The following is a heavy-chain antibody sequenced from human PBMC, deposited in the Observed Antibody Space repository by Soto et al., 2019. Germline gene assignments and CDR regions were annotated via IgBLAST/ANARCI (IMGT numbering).Heavy chain of an antibody. V-gene: IGHV3-30*18. CDR2: ISYDGSNK. D-gene: IGHD3-22*01. Sequence: PGGSLRLSCAASGFTFSSYGMHWVRQAPGKGLEWVAVISYDGSNKYYADSVKGRFTISRDNSKNTLYLQMNSLRAEDTAVYHCAKVPGYYDSSGLSAYYFDYWGQGTLVTVSS. J-gene: IGHJ4*02. CDR3: AKVPGYYDSSGLSAYYFDY. CDR1: GFTFSSYG.